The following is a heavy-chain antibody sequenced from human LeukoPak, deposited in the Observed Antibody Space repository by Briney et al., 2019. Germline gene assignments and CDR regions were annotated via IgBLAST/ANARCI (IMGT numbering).Heavy chain of an antibody. J-gene: IGHJ3*02. Sequence: GASVKVSCKASGYTFTYYYIQWVRQAPGQGLEWMGWINPNSGDTTYAQKFQGRVTMTRDTSISTAYMELSTVRYDDTAVYYCARVWSNGWSHDIWGQGTMVSVSS. D-gene: IGHD6-19*01. CDR2: INPNSGDT. CDR3: ARVWSNGWSHDI. CDR1: GYTFTYYY. V-gene: IGHV1-2*02.